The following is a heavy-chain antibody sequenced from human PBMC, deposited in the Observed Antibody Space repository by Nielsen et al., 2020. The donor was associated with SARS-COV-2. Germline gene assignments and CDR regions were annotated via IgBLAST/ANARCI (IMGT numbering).Heavy chain of an antibody. CDR3: AKAGGGHFDY. CDR2: ITNTGAE. Sequence: GGSLRLSCAASGFTFSSYSMNWVRQTPGKGLEWVSYITNTGAEYYADSVKGRFTISRDNAQSSLYLHMNNLRAEDTAVYYCAKAGGGHFDYWGQGTLVTVSS. CDR1: GFTFSSYS. D-gene: IGHD3-10*01. V-gene: IGHV3-48*04. J-gene: IGHJ4*02.